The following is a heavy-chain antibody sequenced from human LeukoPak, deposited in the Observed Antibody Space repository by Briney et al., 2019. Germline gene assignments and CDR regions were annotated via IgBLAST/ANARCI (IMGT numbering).Heavy chain of an antibody. CDR3: ARRVSLDPNYGDYAPKWFDP. CDR1: GYGFTSYW. CDR2: IYPGDSDT. Sequence: GSLKISFKGSGYGFTSYWIGWGRPRPGKGGGWMGIIYPGDSDTRYSPSFQGQITISDDKSIKNAYLRCSSLKASDTAMYYCARRVSLDPNYGDYAPKWFDPWGQGTLVTVSS. J-gene: IGHJ5*02. D-gene: IGHD4-17*01. V-gene: IGHV5-51*01.